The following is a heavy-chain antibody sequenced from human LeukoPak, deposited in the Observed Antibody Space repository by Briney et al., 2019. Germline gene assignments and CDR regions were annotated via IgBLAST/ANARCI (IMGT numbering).Heavy chain of an antibody. Sequence: GGSLRLSCAASGFTFSNVWMNWVRHAPGQGLVWVSRIKGDGISTNYADSVKGRFTISRDIAKNTLYLQMNSLRAEDTGVYYCAKDHYWSIDYWGRGTLVTVSS. J-gene: IGHJ4*02. CDR2: IKGDGIST. V-gene: IGHV3-74*01. CDR3: AKDHYWSIDY. D-gene: IGHD3-3*01. CDR1: GFTFSNVW.